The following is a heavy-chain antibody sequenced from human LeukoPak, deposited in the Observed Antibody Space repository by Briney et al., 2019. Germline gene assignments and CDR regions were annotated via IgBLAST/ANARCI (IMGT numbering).Heavy chain of an antibody. D-gene: IGHD1-26*01. CDR1: GFTFSSYE. Sequence: GGSLRLSCAASGFTFSSYEMNWVRQAPGKGLEWVSYISSSGSTIYYADSVKGRFTISRDNARNSLFLQMNSLRAEDTAVYYCARFMVGTTAWHFDLWGRGTLVTVSS. CDR3: ARFMVGTTAWHFDL. CDR2: ISSSGSTI. J-gene: IGHJ2*01. V-gene: IGHV3-48*03.